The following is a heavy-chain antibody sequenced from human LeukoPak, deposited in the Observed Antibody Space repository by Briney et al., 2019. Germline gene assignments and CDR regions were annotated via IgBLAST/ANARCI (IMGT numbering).Heavy chain of an antibody. V-gene: IGHV3-33*01. CDR3: ARDPPMYYYDEPGSRDAFDI. D-gene: IGHD3-22*01. CDR1: GFTFSRYG. CDR2: IWYDGSNK. Sequence: GGSLRHFRSPSGFTFSRYGMDWVRQAPRKGLEWVGVIWYDGSNKYHAVSVKGRFTISRDNSRNTLHLQKNRLRAEDTAVYYCARDPPMYYYDEPGSRDAFDIWGQGTMVTVSS. J-gene: IGHJ3*02.